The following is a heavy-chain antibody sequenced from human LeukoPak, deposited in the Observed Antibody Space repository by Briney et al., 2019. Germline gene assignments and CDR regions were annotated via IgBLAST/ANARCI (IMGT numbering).Heavy chain of an antibody. D-gene: IGHD3-10*01. Sequence: SVKDSCKASGGTFSSYAISWVRQAPGQGLEWMGGIIPIFGTANYAQKFQGRVTITADESTSTAYMELSSLRSEDTAVYYCARDIYGGSGTVGLDYWGQGTLVTVSS. CDR1: GGTFSSYA. CDR3: ARDIYGGSGTVGLDY. V-gene: IGHV1-69*13. CDR2: IIPIFGTA. J-gene: IGHJ4*02.